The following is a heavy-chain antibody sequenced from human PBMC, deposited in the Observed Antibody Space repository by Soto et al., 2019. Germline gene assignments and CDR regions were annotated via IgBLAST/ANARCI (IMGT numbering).Heavy chain of an antibody. CDR3: AKQDQPFLPEY. CDR1: GFAFSRYA. Sequence: GGSLRLSCAASGFAFSRYAMSWVRQAPGKGLAWGAAVSYNGDHIFYEDSVTGRFSTSRDNAKNRLYLQMNSLRAEDTAVYFCAKQDQPFLPEYWGQGTQVTFSS. V-gene: IGHV3-23*01. CDR2: VSYNGDHI. J-gene: IGHJ4*02. D-gene: IGHD2-15*01.